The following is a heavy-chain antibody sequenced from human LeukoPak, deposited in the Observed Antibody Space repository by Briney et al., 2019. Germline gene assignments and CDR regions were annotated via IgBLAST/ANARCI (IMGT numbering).Heavy chain of an antibody. V-gene: IGHV1-46*01. CDR2: INPSGGST. CDR3: ARASSSWYYTDYYYYYGMDV. D-gene: IGHD6-13*01. CDR1: GYTFTSYY. Sequence: ASVKVSCKASGYTFTSYYMHWVRQAPGQGLEWMGIINPSGGSTSYAQKFQGRVTMTRDTSTSTVYMELSSLRSEDTAVYYCARASSSWYYTDYYYYYGMDVWGQGTTVTVSS. J-gene: IGHJ6*02.